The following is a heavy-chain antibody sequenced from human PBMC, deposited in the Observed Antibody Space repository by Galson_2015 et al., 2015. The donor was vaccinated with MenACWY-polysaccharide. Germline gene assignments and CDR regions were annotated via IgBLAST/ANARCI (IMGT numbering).Heavy chain of an antibody. CDR1: GCTFTSYD. V-gene: IGHV1-8*01. CDR2: MNLNSGNT. Sequence: SVKVSCKASGCTFTSYDINWVRQATGQGLEWMGWMNLNSGNTGYAQKFQGRVTMTRNTPISTAYMELSSLRSEDTAVYYCARAHRYYYYYGMDVWGQGTTVTVSS. J-gene: IGHJ6*02. CDR3: ARAHRYYYYYGMDV.